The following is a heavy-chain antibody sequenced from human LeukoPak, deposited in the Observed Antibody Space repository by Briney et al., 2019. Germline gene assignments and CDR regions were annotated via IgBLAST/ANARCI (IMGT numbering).Heavy chain of an antibody. Sequence: PSQTLSLTCTVSGGSVSSGSYYWSWIRQPAGKGLEWIGRIYTSGSTNYNPSLKSRVTMSVDTSKNQFSLKLSSVTAADTAVYYCAREIGYCSGGSCYSGFVDYWGQGTLVTVSS. V-gene: IGHV4-61*02. CDR3: AREIGYCSGGSCYSGFVDY. CDR2: IYTSGST. CDR1: GGSVSSGSYY. J-gene: IGHJ4*02. D-gene: IGHD2-15*01.